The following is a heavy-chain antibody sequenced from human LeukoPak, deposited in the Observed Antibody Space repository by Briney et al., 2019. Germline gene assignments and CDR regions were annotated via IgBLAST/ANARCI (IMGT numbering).Heavy chain of an antibody. CDR3: ARRGYSYGY. CDR2: IYTSGST. V-gene: IGHV4-61*02. Sequence: PSQTLSLTCTVSGNSISSGDNYWSWIRQPAGKGLEWIGRIYTSGSTNYNPSLKSRVTISGDTSKNQFSLRLSSVTAADTAVYYCARRGYSYGYWGQGTLVTVSS. CDR1: GNSISSGDNY. D-gene: IGHD5-18*01. J-gene: IGHJ4*02.